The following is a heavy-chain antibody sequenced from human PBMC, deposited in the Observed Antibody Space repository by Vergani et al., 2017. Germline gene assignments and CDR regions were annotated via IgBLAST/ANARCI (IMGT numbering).Heavy chain of an antibody. V-gene: IGHV4-39*07. Sequence: QLQLQESGPGLVKPSETLSLTCTVSGGSISSSSYYWGWIRQPPGKGLEWIGSIYYSGSTYYNPSLKSRVTISVDTYKNQFSLKLSSVTAADTAVYYCARFSRATTNPIAANYYYGMDVWGQGTTVTVSS. CDR3: ARFSRATTNPIAANYYYGMDV. CDR1: GGSISSSSYY. CDR2: IYYSGST. D-gene: IGHD5-12*01. J-gene: IGHJ6*02.